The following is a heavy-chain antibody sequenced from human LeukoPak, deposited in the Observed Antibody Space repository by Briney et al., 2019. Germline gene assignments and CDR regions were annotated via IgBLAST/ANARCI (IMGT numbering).Heavy chain of an antibody. CDR1: GGSISSGGYY. CDR2: IYHSGST. CDR3: ARGSDGDYGIFYYFDY. J-gene: IGHJ4*02. V-gene: IGHV4-30-2*01. Sequence: PSETLSLTCTVSGGSISSGGYYWSWIRQPPGKGLEWIGYIYHSGSTYYNPSLKSRVTISVDRSKNQFSLKLSSVTAADTAVYYCARGSDGDYGIFYYFDYWGQGTLVTVSS. D-gene: IGHD4-17*01.